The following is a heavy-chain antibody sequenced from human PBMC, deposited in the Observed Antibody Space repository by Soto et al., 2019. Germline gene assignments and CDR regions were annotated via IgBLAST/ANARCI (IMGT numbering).Heavy chain of an antibody. D-gene: IGHD3-16*02. CDR1: GDAFNSYS. J-gene: IGHJ6*02. Sequence: QLQLVQSGAEVKRPGSSVKVSCKPSGDAFNSYSINWVRQAPGLGLEWVGGLIPIYGVLNYAQKFQGRPTIAADESLSAAYLELSSLRPDDTGVYYCARMTYRTYYGLDSWGPGTKVTVSS. CDR3: ARMTYRTYYGLDS. V-gene: IGHV1-69*01. CDR2: LIPIYGVL.